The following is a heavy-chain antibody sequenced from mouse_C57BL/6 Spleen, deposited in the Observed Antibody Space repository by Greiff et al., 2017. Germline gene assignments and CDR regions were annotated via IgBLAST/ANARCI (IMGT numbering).Heavy chain of an antibody. Sequence: VQRVESGAELVKPGASVKLSCKASGYTFTSYWMHWVKQRPGQGLEWIGMIHPNSGSTNYNEKFKSKATLTVDKSSSTAYMQLSSLTSEDSAVYYCARIGPWYFDGWGTGTTVTVSS. CDR3: ARIGPWYFDG. CDR2: IHPNSGST. J-gene: IGHJ1*03. CDR1: GYTFTSYW. V-gene: IGHV1-64*01.